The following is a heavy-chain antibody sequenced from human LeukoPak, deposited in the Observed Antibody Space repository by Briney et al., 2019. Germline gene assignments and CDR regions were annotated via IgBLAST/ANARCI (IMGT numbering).Heavy chain of an antibody. V-gene: IGHV4-4*07. D-gene: IGHD1-26*01. Sequence: PSETLSLTCTVSGDSLRIYYWSSIRQPAGHGLEWIGRINISGNAKYNASLQSRVTMSVDPSKNQFSLLMFSVTAADTAVYYCARLESGSYPSVFDYRGQGTLVTVSS. CDR1: GDSLRIYY. CDR2: INISGNA. CDR3: ARLESGSYPSVFDY. J-gene: IGHJ4*02.